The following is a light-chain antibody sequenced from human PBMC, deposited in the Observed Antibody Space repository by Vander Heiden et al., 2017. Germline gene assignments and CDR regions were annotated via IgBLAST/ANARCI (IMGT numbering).Light chain of an antibody. Sequence: QSALTQPPSVSGSPGQSVPISCTGTSSDVGSYNRLSWYQQPPGTAPKLLIYEVTKRPSGVPDRFSGSKSGNTASLTISGLQTEDEANYYCFSWRSDNTWVFGGGTKLTVL. CDR2: EVT. CDR3: FSWRSDNTWV. V-gene: IGLV2-18*02. J-gene: IGLJ3*02. CDR1: SSDVGSYNR.